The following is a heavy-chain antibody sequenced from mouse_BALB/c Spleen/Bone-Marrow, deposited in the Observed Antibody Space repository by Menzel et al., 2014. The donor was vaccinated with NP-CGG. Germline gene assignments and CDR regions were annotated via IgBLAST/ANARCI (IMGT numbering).Heavy chain of an antibody. CDR1: GFNIKDTY. Sequence: DVKLVESGAELVKPGASVKLSCTASGFNIKDTYMHWVKQRPEQGLERIGRIDPANGNTKYDPKFQGKATITADTSSNTAYLQLSSLTSEDTAVYYCARWLLPYGLDYWGQGTSVTVSS. CDR3: ARWLLPYGLDY. J-gene: IGHJ4*01. CDR2: IDPANGNT. V-gene: IGHV14-3*02. D-gene: IGHD2-3*01.